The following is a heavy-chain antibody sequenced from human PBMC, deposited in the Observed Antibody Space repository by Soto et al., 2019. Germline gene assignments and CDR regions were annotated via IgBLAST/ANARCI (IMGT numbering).Heavy chain of an antibody. CDR2: ISAYNGNT. V-gene: IGHV1-18*01. J-gene: IGHJ6*02. CDR3: AREYSNGVLSYYYYGMDV. Sequence: VSVKVSCKASGYTFTSYGISWVRQAPGQGLEWMGWISAYNGNTNYAQKLQGRVTMTTDTSTSTAYMELRSLGSDDPAVYYCAREYSNGVLSYYYYGMDVWGQGTTVTVSS. D-gene: IGHD4-4*01. CDR1: GYTFTSYG.